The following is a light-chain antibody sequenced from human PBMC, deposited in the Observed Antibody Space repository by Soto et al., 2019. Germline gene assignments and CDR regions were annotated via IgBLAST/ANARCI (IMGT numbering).Light chain of an antibody. V-gene: IGLV2-14*01. CDR2: EVS. CDR3: SSYTSSRTLYV. Sequence: QSALTQPASVSGSPGQSITISCTGNSSDVGGYNYVSWYQQHQGKAPKLMIYEVSNRPSGVSNRFSGSKSGNTASLTISGLQAEDEADYYCSSYTSSRTLYVFGTGTKLTGL. CDR1: SSDVGGYNY. J-gene: IGLJ1*01.